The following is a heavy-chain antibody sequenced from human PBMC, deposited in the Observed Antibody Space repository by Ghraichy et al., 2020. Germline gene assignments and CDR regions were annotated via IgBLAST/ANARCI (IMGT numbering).Heavy chain of an antibody. V-gene: IGHV4-39*01. CDR2: IHYSGST. CDR3: ARRSGSYVY. J-gene: IGHJ4*02. CDR1: GGSISSGSYY. Sequence: SETLSLTCTVSGGSISSGSYYWGWIRQPPGKGLEWIGSIHYSGSTYYNPSLKSRVTISVDTSKNQFSLKLSSVSAADTAVYYRARRSGSYVYWGQGTLVTVSS. D-gene: IGHD1-26*01.